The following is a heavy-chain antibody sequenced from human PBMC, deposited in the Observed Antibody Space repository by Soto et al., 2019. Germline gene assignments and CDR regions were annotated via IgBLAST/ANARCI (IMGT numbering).Heavy chain of an antibody. D-gene: IGHD4-17*01. CDR2: VSGSGCSS. Sequence: PVGSLRLSCAASVFIFTNYALSWVRQASGKGLEWVAGVSGSGCSSYYADSLKARFTVSRDSSRSTLSLQMSSLRAEDSAIYYCAKDDDNDDYALFDVCGQVTLITFS. CDR1: VFIFTNYA. CDR3: AKDDDNDDYALFDV. V-gene: IGHV3-23*01. J-gene: IGHJ3*01.